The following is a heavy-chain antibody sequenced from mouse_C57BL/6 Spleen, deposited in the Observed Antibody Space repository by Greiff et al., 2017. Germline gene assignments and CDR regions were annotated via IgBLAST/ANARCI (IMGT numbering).Heavy chain of an antibody. CDR3: ARDSSGLLDY. J-gene: IGHJ4*01. D-gene: IGHD3-2*02. V-gene: IGHV1-42*01. CDR2: INPSTGGT. CDR1: GYSFTGYY. Sequence: VQLQQSGPELVKPGASVKISCKASGYSFTGYYMNWVKQSPEKSLEWIGEINPSTGGTTYNQKFKAKATMTVDKSSSTAYMQLTSLTSEDSAVYYCARDSSGLLDYWGQGTSVTVSS.